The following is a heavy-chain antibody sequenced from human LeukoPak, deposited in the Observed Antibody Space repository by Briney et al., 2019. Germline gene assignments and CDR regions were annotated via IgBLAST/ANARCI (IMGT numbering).Heavy chain of an antibody. CDR2: INPNSGGT. J-gene: IGHJ4*02. CDR3: AKKGYSSSWYYFDY. Sequence: ASVKVSCKASGYTYTGYYMHWARQAPGQGLEWMGRINPNSGGTNYAQKFQGRVTMTRDTSISTAYMELSRLRSDDTAVYYCAKKGYSSSWYYFDYWGQGTLVTVSS. D-gene: IGHD6-13*01. CDR1: GYTYTGYY. V-gene: IGHV1-2*06.